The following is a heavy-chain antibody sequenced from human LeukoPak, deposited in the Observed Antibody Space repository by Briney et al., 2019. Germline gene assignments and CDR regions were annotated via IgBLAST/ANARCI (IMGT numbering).Heavy chain of an antibody. V-gene: IGHV4-59*01. CDR2: MYSSGSA. J-gene: IGHJ5*02. D-gene: IGHD3-10*01. Sequence: SETLSLTCTVSSGSISSYYWSWIRQPPGKGLEWIGYMYSSGSANYNPSLKSRVTMSVDTSKDQFSLKLSSVTAADTAVYHCARGRTYGSGSYSANWFDPWGQGTLVTVSS. CDR1: SGSISSYY. CDR3: ARGRTYGSGSYSANWFDP.